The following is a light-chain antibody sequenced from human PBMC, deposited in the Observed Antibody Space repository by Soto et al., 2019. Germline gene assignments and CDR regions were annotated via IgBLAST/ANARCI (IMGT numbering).Light chain of an antibody. CDR1: QSISTR. J-gene: IGKJ5*01. CDR3: QQRSTWPPIT. V-gene: IGKV3-11*01. Sequence: EIALTQSPATLSLSPGERATVSCRASQSISTRLAWYQQRPGLAPRLLIYDASKRATGIPARFSGSGSGTDFTLTISSLEPDDVAVYYCQQRSTWPPITFGQGTRLNI. CDR2: DAS.